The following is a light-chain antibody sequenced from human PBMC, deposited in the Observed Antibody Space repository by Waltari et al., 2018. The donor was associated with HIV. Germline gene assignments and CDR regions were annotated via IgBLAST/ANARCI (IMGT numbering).Light chain of an antibody. V-gene: IGLV2-23*02. CDR3: CSYAGITTWV. Sequence: QSALTQPASVSGSPGQSITISCTATSNDLGRYDFVSWYQHQPGRAPKLIIYDVTKWPSGVSHRFSGSKSGATASLTISGLQAEDEADYYCCSYAGITTWVFGGGTKVTVL. J-gene: IGLJ3*02. CDR1: SNDLGRYDF. CDR2: DVT.